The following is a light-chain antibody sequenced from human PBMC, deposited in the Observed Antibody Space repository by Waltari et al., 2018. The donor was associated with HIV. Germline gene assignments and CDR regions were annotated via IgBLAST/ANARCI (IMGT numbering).Light chain of an antibody. CDR3: HQGVDLPPT. CDR2: YAS. Sequence: EIVLTQSPDFQSVTPKEKVIITCRASQSIRSNLHWYQQKPDQSPKLVIKYASQSFSGVPPRFSGSGFGTDCTLTINSLEAEDAATYYCHQGVDLPPTFGQGTKVEIK. V-gene: IGKV6-21*01. J-gene: IGKJ1*01. CDR1: QSIRSN.